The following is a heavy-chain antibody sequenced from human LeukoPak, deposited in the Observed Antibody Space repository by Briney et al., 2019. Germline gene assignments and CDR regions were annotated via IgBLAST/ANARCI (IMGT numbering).Heavy chain of an antibody. CDR2: INPNSGGT. CDR3: ARGPGIAVADFYFDY. Sequence: GASVKVSCKASGNTFTAYYMHWVRLAPGQGLEWMGWINPNSGGTKYAQKFQGRVTMTRDTSITTAYMELSRLRSDDTAVYYCARGPGIAVADFYFDYWGQGTLVTVSS. D-gene: IGHD6-19*01. V-gene: IGHV1-2*02. J-gene: IGHJ4*02. CDR1: GNTFTAYY.